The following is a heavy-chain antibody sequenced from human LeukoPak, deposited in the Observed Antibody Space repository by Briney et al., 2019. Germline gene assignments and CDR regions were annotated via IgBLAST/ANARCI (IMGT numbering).Heavy chain of an antibody. CDR3: AKDRVPATGRGYNWFDP. D-gene: IGHD2-2*01. J-gene: IGHJ5*02. Sequence: PGGSLRLSCAASGFTFDDYAMHWVRQAPGKGLEWVSGISWNSGSIGYADSVKGRFTISRDNAKNSLHLQMNSLRAEDTALYYCAKDRVPATGRGYNWFDPWGQGTLVTVSS. V-gene: IGHV3-9*01. CDR1: GFTFDDYA. CDR2: ISWNSGSI.